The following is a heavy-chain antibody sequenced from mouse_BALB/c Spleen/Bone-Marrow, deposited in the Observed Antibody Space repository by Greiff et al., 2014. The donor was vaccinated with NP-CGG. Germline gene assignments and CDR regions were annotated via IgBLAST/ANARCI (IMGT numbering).Heavy chain of an antibody. Sequence: EVKLEESGPELVKPGASVKISCKASGYTFTDYNMHWVKQSHGKGLEWIGYIYPYNGGTGYNQKFKSKATLTVDNSSSTAYMELRSLTSEDSAVYYCARFRYDWYFDVWGAGTTVSVSS. J-gene: IGHJ1*01. CDR1: GYTFTDYN. D-gene: IGHD2-14*01. V-gene: IGHV1S29*02. CDR2: IYPYNGGT. CDR3: ARFRYDWYFDV.